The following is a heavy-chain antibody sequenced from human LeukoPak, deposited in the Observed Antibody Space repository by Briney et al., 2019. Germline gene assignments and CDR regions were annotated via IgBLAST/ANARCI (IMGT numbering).Heavy chain of an antibody. CDR3: ARGYGVAY. CDR2: IKEDGSEK. Sequence: TGGSLRLSCAASGFTLSSYWMAWVRQAPGKGLEWVANIKEDGSEKHYVDSVKGRFTIPRDKAKNSLYLQMNSLRAEDTAVYYCARGYGVAYWGQGTLVTVSS. D-gene: IGHD4/OR15-4a*01. J-gene: IGHJ4*02. V-gene: IGHV3-7*01. CDR1: GFTLSSYW.